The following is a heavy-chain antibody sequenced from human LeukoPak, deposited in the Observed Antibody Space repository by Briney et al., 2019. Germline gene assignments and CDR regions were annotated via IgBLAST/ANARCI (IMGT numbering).Heavy chain of an antibody. V-gene: IGHV4-39*01. J-gene: IGHJ3*02. CDR1: GGSISSSSYY. D-gene: IGHD2-21*01. CDR2: IYYSGST. CDR3: ARRIGLVTPNAFDI. Sequence: KPSETLSLTCTVPGGSISSSSYYWGWIRQPPGKGLEWIGSIYYSGSTYYNPSLKSRVTISVDTSKNQFSLKLSSVTAADTAVYYCARRIGLVTPNAFDIWGQGTMVTVSS.